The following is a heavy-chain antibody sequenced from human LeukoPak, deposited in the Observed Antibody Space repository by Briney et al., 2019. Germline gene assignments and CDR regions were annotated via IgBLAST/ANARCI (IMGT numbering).Heavy chain of an antibody. Sequence: PSQTLSLTCTVSGGSISSGGYYWSWIRQHPGKGLEWIGNIYYSGNTYYNPSLKSRVTISVDTSKNQFSLKLSSVTAADTAVYYCGHIVAVGTIDYWGQGTLVTVSS. CDR2: IYYSGNT. D-gene: IGHD6-13*01. CDR3: GHIVAVGTIDY. CDR1: GGSISSGGYY. V-gene: IGHV4-39*01. J-gene: IGHJ4*02.